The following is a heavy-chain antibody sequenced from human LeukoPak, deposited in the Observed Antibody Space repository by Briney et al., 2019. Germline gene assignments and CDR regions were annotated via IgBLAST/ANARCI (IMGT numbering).Heavy chain of an antibody. V-gene: IGHV4-30-4*08. CDR2: IYYSEST. CDR3: ARENYDSSGYYDY. J-gene: IGHJ4*02. CDR1: GGSISSGNYY. D-gene: IGHD3-22*01. Sequence: SETLSLTCTVAGGSISSGNYYWSWIRQPPGNGLEWIGYIYYSESTYYNTSLRSGVTISVDTSKNQFSLKLSSVTAADTAVYYCARENYDSSGYYDYWGQGTLVTVSS.